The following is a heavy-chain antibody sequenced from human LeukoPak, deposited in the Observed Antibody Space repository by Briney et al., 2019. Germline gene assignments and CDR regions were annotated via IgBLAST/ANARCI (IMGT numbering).Heavy chain of an antibody. Sequence: PGGSLRLSCAASGFTFSSYGMHWVRQAPGKGLEWVAFIRYDGSNKYYADSVKGRFTISRGNSKNTLYLQMNSLRAEDTAVYYCATMRFLEWLSYFDYWGQGTLVTVSS. CDR1: GFTFSSYG. J-gene: IGHJ4*02. CDR3: ATMRFLEWLSYFDY. CDR2: IRYDGSNK. D-gene: IGHD3-3*01. V-gene: IGHV3-30*02.